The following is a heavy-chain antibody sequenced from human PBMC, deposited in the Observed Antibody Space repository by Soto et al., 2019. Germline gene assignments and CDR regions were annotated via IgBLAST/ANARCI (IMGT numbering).Heavy chain of an antibody. CDR3: ARASIVVVVAARFNWFDP. CDR2: INHSGST. D-gene: IGHD2-15*01. V-gene: IGHV4-34*01. CDR1: GGSFSGYY. J-gene: IGHJ5*02. Sequence: SETLSLTCAVYGGSFSGYYWSWIRQPPGKGLEWIGEINHSGSTNYNPSLKSRVTISVDTSKNQFSLKLSSVTAADTAVYYCARASIVVVVAARFNWFDPWGQGTLVT.